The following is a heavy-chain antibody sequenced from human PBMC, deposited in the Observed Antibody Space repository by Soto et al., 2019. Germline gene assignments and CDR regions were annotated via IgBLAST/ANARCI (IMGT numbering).Heavy chain of an antibody. CDR3: ARDLEEWFGELLAVHGMDV. CDR1: GGTFSSYA. J-gene: IGHJ6*02. Sequence: SVKVSCKASGGTFSSYAISWVRQAPGQGLEWMGGIIPIFGTANYAQKFQGRVTITADESTSTAYMELSSLRSEDAAVYYCARDLEEWFGELLAVHGMDVWGQGTTVTVSS. D-gene: IGHD3-10*01. CDR2: IIPIFGTA. V-gene: IGHV1-69*13.